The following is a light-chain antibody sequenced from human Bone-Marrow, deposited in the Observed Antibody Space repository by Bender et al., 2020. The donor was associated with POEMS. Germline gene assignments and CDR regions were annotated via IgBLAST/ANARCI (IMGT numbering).Light chain of an antibody. CDR2: EVN. CDR1: SSDVGGHNY. J-gene: IGLJ1*01. Sequence: QSALTQPPSASGSPGQSVTISCTGTSSDVGGHNYVSWYQQHPGKAPKLIIYEVNKRPSGVPDRFSGSKSGNTASLTVSGLQAEDEADYYCSSYAGSRAVFGTGTKVTVL. CDR3: SSYAGSRAV. V-gene: IGLV2-8*01.